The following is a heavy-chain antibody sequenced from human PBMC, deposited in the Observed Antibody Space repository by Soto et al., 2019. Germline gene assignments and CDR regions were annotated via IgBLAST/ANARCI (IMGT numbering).Heavy chain of an antibody. Sequence: QVQLVESGGGVVQPGRSLRLSCAASGFTFSSYGIHWVRQAPGKGLEWVAVISYDGSNKYYADSVKGRFTISRDNSKNTLYLQMNSLRAEDTAVYYCAKVGPTRGYYFDYWGQGTLVTVSS. CDR2: ISYDGSNK. CDR3: AKVGPTRGYYFDY. CDR1: GFTFSSYG. D-gene: IGHD3-10*01. J-gene: IGHJ4*02. V-gene: IGHV3-30*18.